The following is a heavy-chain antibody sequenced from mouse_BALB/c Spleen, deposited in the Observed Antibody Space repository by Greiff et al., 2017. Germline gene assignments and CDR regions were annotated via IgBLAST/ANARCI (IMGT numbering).Heavy chain of an antibody. CDR2: IYPYNGGT. CDR1: GYTFTDYN. Sequence: VQLQQSGPELVKPGASVKISCKASGYTFTDYNMHWVKQSHGKSLEWIGYIYPYNGGTGYNQKFKSKATLTVDNSSSTAYMELRSLTSEDSAVYYCARGFTYGNDPAWFAYWGQGTLVTVSA. J-gene: IGHJ3*01. CDR3: ARGFTYGNDPAWFAY. D-gene: IGHD2-2*01. V-gene: IGHV1S29*02.